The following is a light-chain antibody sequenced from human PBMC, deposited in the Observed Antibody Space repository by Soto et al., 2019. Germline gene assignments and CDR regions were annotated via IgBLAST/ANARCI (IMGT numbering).Light chain of an antibody. J-gene: IGLJ1*01. Sequence: QSALTQPASVSGSPGQSITISCTGTSSDVGGSNYVSWFQQHPGKAPILMIYDVSDRPSGVSYRSSGSKSANTASLTISGLQAEDEADYYCCSYTSASTPYVFGTGTKLTVL. CDR2: DVS. CDR3: CSYTSASTPYV. CDR1: SSDVGGSNY. V-gene: IGLV2-14*01.